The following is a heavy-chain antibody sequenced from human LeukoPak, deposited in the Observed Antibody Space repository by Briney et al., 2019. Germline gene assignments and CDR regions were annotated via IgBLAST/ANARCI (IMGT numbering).Heavy chain of an antibody. D-gene: IGHD6-19*01. Sequence: SETLSLTCTVSGGSISSGSYYWGWIRQPPGKELEWIGTIYYSGSPYYNPSLKSRVSISVDTSKNQCSLKVTSVTAADTAVYYCARRRGWYPVDYWGQGNLVTVSS. CDR1: GGSISSGSYY. CDR2: IYYSGSP. V-gene: IGHV4-39*01. CDR3: ARRRGWYPVDY. J-gene: IGHJ4*02.